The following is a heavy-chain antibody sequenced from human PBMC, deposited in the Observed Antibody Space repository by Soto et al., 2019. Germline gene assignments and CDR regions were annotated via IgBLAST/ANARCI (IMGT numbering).Heavy chain of an antibody. J-gene: IGHJ5*02. Sequence: SVKVSCKASGGTFSSYAISWVRQAPGQGLEWMGGIIPIFGTANYAQKFQGRVTITADESTSTAYMELSSLRSEDTAVYYCARDEYCSSTSCSRFDPWGQGTLVTVSS. V-gene: IGHV1-69*13. CDR3: ARDEYCSSTSCSRFDP. CDR2: IIPIFGTA. D-gene: IGHD2-2*01. CDR1: GGTFSSYA.